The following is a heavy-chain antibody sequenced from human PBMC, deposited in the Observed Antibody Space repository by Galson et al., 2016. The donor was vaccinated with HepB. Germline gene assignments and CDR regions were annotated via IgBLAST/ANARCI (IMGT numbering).Heavy chain of an antibody. Sequence: LRLSCAASGFIFSVYNINWARQAPGKGLEWIAYMYYSGSTNFNPSLKSRVTISVDTTKNQISLKLSSVTAADTAIYYCARVGRGYAFDIWGQGTMVTVSS. D-gene: IGHD3-10*01. J-gene: IGHJ3*02. V-gene: IGHV4-59*01. CDR1: GFIFSVYN. CDR3: ARVGRGYAFDI. CDR2: MYYSGST.